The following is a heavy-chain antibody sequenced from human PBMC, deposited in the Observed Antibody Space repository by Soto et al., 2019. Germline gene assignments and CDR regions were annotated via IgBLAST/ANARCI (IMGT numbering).Heavy chain of an antibody. D-gene: IGHD2-15*01. J-gene: IGHJ6*03. CDR2: INPSGGST. CDR1: GYTFTSYY. Sequence: GASVKVSCKASGYTFTSYYMHWVRQAPGQGLEWMGIINPSGGSTSYAQKFQGRVTMTRDTSTSTVYMELSSLRSEDTAVYYCALSRYCSGGSCYTDYYYMDVWGKGTTVTVS. CDR3: ALSRYCSGGSCYTDYYYMDV. V-gene: IGHV1-46*01.